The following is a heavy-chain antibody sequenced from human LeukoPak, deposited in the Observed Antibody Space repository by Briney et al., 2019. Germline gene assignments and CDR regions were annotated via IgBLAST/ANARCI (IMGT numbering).Heavy chain of an antibody. CDR2: IPSNSNTI. CDR1: GFTFSSYN. Sequence: QPGGSLRLSCTASGFTFSSYNMNWVRQAPGKVLERISYIPSNSNTIYYAASLRRRFIISRDNAENSLYLQMNSLRAEDTAVYYCARDRYCTGTTCYTADYWGQGTLVTVPS. V-gene: IGHV3-48*01. D-gene: IGHD2-2*02. J-gene: IGHJ4*02. CDR3: ARDRYCTGTTCYTADY.